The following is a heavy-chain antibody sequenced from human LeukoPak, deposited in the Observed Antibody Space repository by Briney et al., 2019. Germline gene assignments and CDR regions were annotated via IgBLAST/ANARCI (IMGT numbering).Heavy chain of an antibody. Sequence: QPGRSLRLXCTASGFTFGDYAMSWVRQAPGKGLEWVGFIRSKAYGGTTEYAASVKGRFTISRDDSKSIAYLQMNSLKTEDTAVYYCTRVHCSSTSCYTGWFDPWARDPWSPSPQ. V-gene: IGHV3-49*04. CDR3: TRVHCSSTSCYTGWFDP. J-gene: IGHJ5*02. CDR1: GFTFGDYA. D-gene: IGHD2-2*02. CDR2: IRSKAYGGTT.